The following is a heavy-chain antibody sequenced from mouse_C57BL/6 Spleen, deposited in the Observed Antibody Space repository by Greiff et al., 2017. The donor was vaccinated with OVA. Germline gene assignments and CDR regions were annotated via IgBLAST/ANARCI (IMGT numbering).Heavy chain of an antibody. CDR2: IDPSDSET. CDR3: ARDYYGSSNWYFDV. D-gene: IGHD1-1*01. Sequence: QVQLQQPGAELVRPGSSVKLSCKASGYTFTSYWMHWVKQRPIQGLEWIGNIDPSDSETHYNQKFKDKATLTVDKSSSTAYMQLSSLTSEDSAVYYCARDYYGSSNWYFDVWGTGTTVTVSS. V-gene: IGHV1-52*01. CDR1: GYTFTSYW. J-gene: IGHJ1*03.